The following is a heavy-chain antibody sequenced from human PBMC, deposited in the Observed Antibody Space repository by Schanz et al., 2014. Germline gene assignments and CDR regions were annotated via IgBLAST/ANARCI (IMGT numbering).Heavy chain of an antibody. CDR1: GFTFSDSW. CDR3: ATEKGYSGRNGFDH. CDR2: TSNDGSFT. D-gene: IGHD1-26*01. Sequence: EVQLVESGGGLVQPGGSLRLSCAASGFTFSDSWMHWVRQAPGKGLVWVSRTSNDGSFTTFADSVKGRFTISRDNAKNTLYLQMNSLRAEDTAVYYCATEKGYSGRNGFDHWGQGTLVTVSS. J-gene: IGHJ4*02. V-gene: IGHV3-74*01.